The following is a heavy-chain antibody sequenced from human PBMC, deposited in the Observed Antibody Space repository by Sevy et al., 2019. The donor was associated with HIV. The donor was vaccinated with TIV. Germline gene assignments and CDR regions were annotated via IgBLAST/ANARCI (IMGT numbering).Heavy chain of an antibody. J-gene: IGHJ4*02. CDR1: GYTLTELS. D-gene: IGHD2-21*02. CDR2: FDPEDGET. CDR3: AILGAYCGGDCYLDY. Sequence: ASVKVSCKVSGYTLTELSMHWVRQAPGKGLEWMGGFDPEDGETIYAQKFQGRVTMTEDTSTDTAYMELSSLRSEDTAVYYCAILGAYCGGDCYLDYWGQGTLVTVSS. V-gene: IGHV1-24*01.